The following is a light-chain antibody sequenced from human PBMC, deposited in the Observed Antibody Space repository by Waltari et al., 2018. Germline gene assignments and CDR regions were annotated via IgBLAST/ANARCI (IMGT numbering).Light chain of an antibody. CDR2: EVS. J-gene: IGKJ4*01. CDR1: QSLLYSDGKTY. CDR3: MQAIHLPLT. V-gene: IGKV2-29*02. Sequence: DVVMTQTPFSLSVTPGQPASISCKSSQSLLYSDGKTYLYLYLQKPDQSPHLLIYEVSSRVSGVPDRFSGSGSGTDFTLKISRVEAEDVGVYYCMQAIHLPLTFGGGTKVEIK.